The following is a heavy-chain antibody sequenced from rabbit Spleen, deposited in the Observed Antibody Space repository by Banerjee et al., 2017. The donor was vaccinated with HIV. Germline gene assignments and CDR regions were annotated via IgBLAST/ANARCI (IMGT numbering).Heavy chain of an antibody. Sequence: QLKETGGGLVQPGGSLTLSCKASGFDFSGDYMSWVRQAPGKGLEWIGCVYIIGGTTDYASCVDGRFTISSDNAQNTVDLQMNSLTPADTATYFCARNANCGWDLWGPGTLVTVS. J-gene: IGHJ6*01. D-gene: IGHD4-1*01. CDR2: VYIIGGTT. V-gene: IGHV1S7*01. CDR3: ARNANCGWDL. CDR1: GFDFSGDY.